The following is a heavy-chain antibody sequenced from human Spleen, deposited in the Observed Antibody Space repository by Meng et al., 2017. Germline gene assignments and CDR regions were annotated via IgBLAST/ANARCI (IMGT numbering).Heavy chain of an antibody. D-gene: IGHD5-12*01. CDR2: VSKSVT. Sequence: SETLSLTCTVSGGFISGSYWSWIRQPAGKGPEWIGCVSKSVTYYNPSLESRVTMSLDTSKSQFSLKLTSVTAADTAVYYCTRASSAHDGKAIDYWGQGTQVTVSS. CDR3: TRASSAHDGKAIDY. V-gene: IGHV4-4*07. J-gene: IGHJ4*02. CDR1: GGFISGSY.